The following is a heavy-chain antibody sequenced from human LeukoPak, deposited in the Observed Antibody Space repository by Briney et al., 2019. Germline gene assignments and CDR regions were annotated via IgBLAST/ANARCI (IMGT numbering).Heavy chain of an antibody. CDR3: IVFGDSNH. CDR2: IHTSGDT. CDR1: GLTGSHNC. D-gene: IGHD4-17*01. Sequence: GGSLRLSCAASGLTGSHNCVSWVRQAPGKGLEWVPAIHTSGDTCYADSVKGRFTISRDTSKNTLYLQINSLRVEDTAVYYCIVFGDSNHWGQGTLVTVSS. J-gene: IGHJ5*02. V-gene: IGHV3-53*01.